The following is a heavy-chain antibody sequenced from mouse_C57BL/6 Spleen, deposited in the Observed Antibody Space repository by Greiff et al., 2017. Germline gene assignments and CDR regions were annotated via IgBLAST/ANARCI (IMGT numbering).Heavy chain of an antibody. CDR2: INPSTGGT. CDR3: ARSGSTMAPFAY. CDR1: GYSFTGYY. D-gene: IGHD2-1*01. Sequence: VQLQQSGPELVKPGASVKISCKASGYSFTGYYMNWVKQSPEKSLEWIGEINPSTGGTTYNQKFKAKATLTVDKSSSTAYMQLKSLTSEDSAVYYCARSGSTMAPFAYWGQGTLVTVSA. V-gene: IGHV1-42*01. J-gene: IGHJ3*01.